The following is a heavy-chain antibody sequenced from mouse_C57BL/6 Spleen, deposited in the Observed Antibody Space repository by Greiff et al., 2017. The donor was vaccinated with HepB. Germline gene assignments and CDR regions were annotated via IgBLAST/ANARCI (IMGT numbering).Heavy chain of an antibody. V-gene: IGHV5-4*01. CDR1: GFTFSSYA. J-gene: IGHJ3*01. Sequence: EVMLVESGGGLVKPGGSLKLSCAASGFTFSSYAMSWVRQTPEKRLEWVATISDGGSYTYYPDNVKGRFTISRDNAKNNLYLQMSHLKSEDTAMYYCARDEGNYRAWFAYWGQGTLVTVSA. D-gene: IGHD1-1*02. CDR2: ISDGGSYT. CDR3: ARDEGNYRAWFAY.